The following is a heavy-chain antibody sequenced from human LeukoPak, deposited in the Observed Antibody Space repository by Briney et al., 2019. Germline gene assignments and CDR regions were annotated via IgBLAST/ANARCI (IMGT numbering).Heavy chain of an antibody. Sequence: PSETLSLTCAGYGGSFSGYYWSWIRQPPGKGLEWIGEINHSGSTNYNPSLKSRVTISVDTSKNQFSLKLSSVTAADTAVYYCARDRGLLRYFDWSSPGMDVWGQGTTVTVSS. J-gene: IGHJ6*02. D-gene: IGHD3-9*01. CDR2: INHSGST. CDR1: GGSFSGYY. V-gene: IGHV4-34*01. CDR3: ARDRGLLRYFDWSSPGMDV.